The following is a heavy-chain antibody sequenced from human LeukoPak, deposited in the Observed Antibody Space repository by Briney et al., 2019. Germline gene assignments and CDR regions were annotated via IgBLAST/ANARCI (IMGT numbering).Heavy chain of an antibody. CDR2: ISAYNGNT. D-gene: IGHD3-10*01. J-gene: IGHJ4*02. CDR3: ARDRGDYYGSGSYYKHFDY. CDR1: GYTFTSYG. V-gene: IGHV1-18*01. Sequence: ASVKVSCKASGYTFTSYGISRVRQAPGQGLEWMGWISAYNGNTKYAQILQGRVTTTTDTSTSTAYMELRSLRSDDTAVYYCARDRGDYYGSGSYYKHFDYWGQGTLVTVSS.